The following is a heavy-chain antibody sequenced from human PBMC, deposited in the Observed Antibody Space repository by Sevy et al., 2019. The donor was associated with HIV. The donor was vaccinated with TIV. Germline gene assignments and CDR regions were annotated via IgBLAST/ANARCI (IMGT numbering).Heavy chain of an antibody. J-gene: IGHJ4*02. V-gene: IGHV2-5*02. Sequence: SGPTLVNPTQTLTLTCTFSGFSLSTSGVGVGWIRQPPGKALEWLALIYWDDDKRYSPSLKNRLTITKDTSKNQVVLTMTNMDPRETATYYCAHRRDDTVVMVYGDFDYWGQGTLVTVSS. CDR2: IYWDDDK. CDR1: GFSLSTSGVG. D-gene: IGHD2-8*01. CDR3: AHRRDDTVVMVYGDFDY.